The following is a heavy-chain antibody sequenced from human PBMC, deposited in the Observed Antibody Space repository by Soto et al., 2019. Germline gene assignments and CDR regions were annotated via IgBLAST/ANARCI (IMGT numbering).Heavy chain of an antibody. Sequence: QVQLVESGGGVVQPGRSLRLSCAASGFTFSSYGMHWVRQAPGKGLEWVAVIWYDGSNKYYADSVKGRFTISRDNSKNTLYLQMNSLRAEHTAVYYCARDSPYYGSGSDFDYWGQGTLVTVSS. CDR2: IWYDGSNK. D-gene: IGHD3-10*01. CDR3: ARDSPYYGSGSDFDY. V-gene: IGHV3-33*01. CDR1: GFTFSSYG. J-gene: IGHJ4*02.